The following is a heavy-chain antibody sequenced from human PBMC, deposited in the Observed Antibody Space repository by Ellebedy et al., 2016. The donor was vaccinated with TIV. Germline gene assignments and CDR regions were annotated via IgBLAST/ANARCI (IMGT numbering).Heavy chain of an antibody. CDR2: IFPGDSDT. CDR3: ARHGGICSSTSCYTNNWFDP. V-gene: IGHV5-51*01. Sequence: GESLKISXKGSGYSFTSYWIGWVRQMPGKGLEWMGIIFPGDSDTNYSPSFQGHVTISADKSTSTAYLQWSSLKASDTAMYYCARHGGICSSTSCYTNNWFDPWGQGTLVTVSS. J-gene: IGHJ5*02. D-gene: IGHD2-2*02. CDR1: GYSFTSYW.